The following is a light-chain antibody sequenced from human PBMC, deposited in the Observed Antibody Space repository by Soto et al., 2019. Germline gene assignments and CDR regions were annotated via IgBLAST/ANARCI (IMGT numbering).Light chain of an antibody. CDR1: QDISKF. Sequence: DIQMTQSPSSLCASIGDRVSFTCQASQDISKFLNWYQHKPGQAPSLLIYDASKSHFGVPSRFSGSGSRTDLTLTISSLQPEYNATHYCQHYYNYPWKFGKSTK. CDR2: DAS. CDR3: QHYYNYPWK. V-gene: IGKV1-33*01. J-gene: IGKJ1*01.